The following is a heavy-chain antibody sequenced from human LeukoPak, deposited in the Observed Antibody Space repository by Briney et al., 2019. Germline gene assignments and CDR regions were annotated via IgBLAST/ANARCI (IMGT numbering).Heavy chain of an antibody. CDR2: IRGSGADK. CDR1: GFSFSTYS. CDR3: AKISWDGRGTFD. Sequence: GGSLRLSCAASGFSFSTYSMSWVRQAPGKGLEWVSSIRGSGADKYYADSVKGRFSISRDNSQDTLSLQMNSLRAEDTAVYYCAKISWDGRGTFDWGRGTVVTVSS. V-gene: IGHV3-23*01. J-gene: IGHJ4*02. D-gene: IGHD1/OR15-1a*01.